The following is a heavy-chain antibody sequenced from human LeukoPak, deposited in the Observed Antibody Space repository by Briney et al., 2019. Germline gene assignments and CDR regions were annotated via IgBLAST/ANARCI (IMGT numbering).Heavy chain of an antibody. V-gene: IGHV5-51*01. Sequence: GESLKISCKGSGYSFTSYWICWVRQMPGKGLEWMGIIYPGDSDTRYSPSFQGQVTISADKSLSTAYLQWSSLKASDTAMYYCARGSGSYHTACMNWGQGSPVTVSS. CDR3: ARGSGSYHTACMN. J-gene: IGHJ4*02. CDR2: IYPGDSDT. CDR1: GYSFTSYW. D-gene: IGHD1-26*01.